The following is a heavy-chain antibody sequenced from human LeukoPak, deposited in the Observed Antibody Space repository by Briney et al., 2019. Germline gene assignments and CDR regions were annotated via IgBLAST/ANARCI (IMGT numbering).Heavy chain of an antibody. CDR1: GFTFSSYA. D-gene: IGHD3-16*02. CDR3: TRAPHDSVVIERNNPFDS. V-gene: IGHV3-30-3*01. J-gene: IGHJ4*02. CDR2: ISYDGSNK. Sequence: GGSLRLSCAASGFTFSSYAMHCVRQAPGKGLEWVAVISYDGSNKYYADSVKGRFTISRDNSKDTLYLQMNSLRAEDTAVYYYTRAPHDSVVIERNNPFDSWGQGTLVTVSS.